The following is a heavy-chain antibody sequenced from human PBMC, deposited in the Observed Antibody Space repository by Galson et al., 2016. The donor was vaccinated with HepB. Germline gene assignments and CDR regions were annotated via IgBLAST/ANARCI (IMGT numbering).Heavy chain of an antibody. D-gene: IGHD1-7*01. Sequence: SVKVSCKASGYMFTGHYIHWVRQAPGQGLEWMGWIKPDSGATDYAQKFRDRVTMTRDTSISAAYMELSRLGYDDTAVYYCARVFRDQNCNYYFDYWGQGALVTVSP. J-gene: IGHJ4*02. CDR1: GYMFTGHY. CDR2: IKPDSGAT. V-gene: IGHV1-2*02. CDR3: ARVFRDQNCNYYFDY.